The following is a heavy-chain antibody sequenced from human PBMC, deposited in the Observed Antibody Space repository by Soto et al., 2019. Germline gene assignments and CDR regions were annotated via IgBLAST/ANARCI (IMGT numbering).Heavy chain of an antibody. D-gene: IGHD5-12*01. V-gene: IGHV5-51*01. CDR2: IYPGASDT. CDR1: GYNFANYW. J-gene: IGHJ6*03. Sequence: GESLKISCKGSGYNFANYWIGWVRQMPGKGLEWVAVIYPGASDTRYSPSFQGHVTISADKSISTAYLQWSSLKASDTAMYYCARHAVYSGYETIYYYYMDVWGKGTTVTVSS. CDR3: ARHAVYSGYETIYYYYMDV.